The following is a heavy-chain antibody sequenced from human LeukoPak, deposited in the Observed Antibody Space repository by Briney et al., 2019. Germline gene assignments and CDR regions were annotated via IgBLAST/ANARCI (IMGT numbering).Heavy chain of an antibody. CDR1: GVPFSGYY. Sequence: AETLSLTCAVYGVPFSGYYWSWIRQPPGKGLEWFGEINHSGSTYYNRSLKGRVTISRDTSKNQLSLKLLSVSAADTAVYYCAREAWRYYYGSGSYCGAPLFDYWGQGTLVTVSS. J-gene: IGHJ4*02. CDR3: AREAWRYYYGSGSYCGAPLFDY. CDR2: INHSGST. D-gene: IGHD3-10*01. V-gene: IGHV4-34*01.